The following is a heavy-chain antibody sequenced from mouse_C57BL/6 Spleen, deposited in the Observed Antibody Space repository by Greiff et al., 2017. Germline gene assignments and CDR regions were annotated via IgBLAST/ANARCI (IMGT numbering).Heavy chain of an antibody. D-gene: IGHD1-1*01. Sequence: VQLQQPGTELVKPGASVKLSCKASGYTFTSYWMQWVKQRPGQGLEWIGNINPSNGCTNYNEKFKSKATLTVDKSSSTASMQLSSLTSEDSAVYYCASSSTRVSMDYWGQGTSVTVSS. J-gene: IGHJ4*01. CDR2: INPSNGCT. CDR3: ASSSTRVSMDY. CDR1: GYTFTSYW. V-gene: IGHV1-53*01.